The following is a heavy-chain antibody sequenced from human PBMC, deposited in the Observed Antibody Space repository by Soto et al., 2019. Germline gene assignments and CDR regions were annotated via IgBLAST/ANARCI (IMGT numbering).Heavy chain of an antibody. D-gene: IGHD6-13*01. V-gene: IGHV3-48*01. CDR3: AKDLQPEVYYYYGMDV. CDR2: IGSSGDNTI. J-gene: IGHJ6*02. CDR1: GFTFSIYS. Sequence: GGSLRLSCAASGFTFSIYSMNWVRQAPGKGLEWISYIGSSGDNTIYYADSVKGRFTISRDNSKNTLYLQMNSLRAEDTAVYYCAKDLQPEVYYYYGMDVWGQGTTVTVSS.